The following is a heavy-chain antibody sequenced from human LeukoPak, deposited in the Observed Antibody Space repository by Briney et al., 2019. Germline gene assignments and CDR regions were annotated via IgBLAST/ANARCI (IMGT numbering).Heavy chain of an antibody. D-gene: IGHD3-22*01. J-gene: IGHJ1*01. V-gene: IGHV1-18*01. Sequence: ASVKVSCKASGYTFTSYGINWVRQAPGQGLEWMGWISGYNGNTYYAQKFQGRVTMTTDTSTSTANMELSSLRSEDTAVYYCATGPPYDSSGYPYFQHWGQGTLVTVSS. CDR1: GYTFTSYG. CDR2: ISGYNGNT. CDR3: ATGPPYDSSGYPYFQH.